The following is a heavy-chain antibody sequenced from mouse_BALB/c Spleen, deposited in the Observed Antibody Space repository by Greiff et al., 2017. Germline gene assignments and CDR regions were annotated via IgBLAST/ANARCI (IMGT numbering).Heavy chain of an antibody. D-gene: IGHD1-1*01. V-gene: IGHV1-82*01. Sequence: VQLQQSGPELVKPGASVKISCKASGYAFSSSWMNWVKQRPGQGLEWIGRIYPGDGDTNYNGKFKGKATLTADKSSSTAYMQLSSLTSVDSAVYFCAREYGSGFAYWGQGTLVTVSA. CDR2: IYPGDGDT. J-gene: IGHJ3*01. CDR1: GYAFSSSW. CDR3: AREYGSGFAY.